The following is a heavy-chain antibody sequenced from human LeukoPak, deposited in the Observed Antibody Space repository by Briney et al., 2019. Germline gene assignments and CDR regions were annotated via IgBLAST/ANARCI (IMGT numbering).Heavy chain of an antibody. V-gene: IGHV3-74*01. CDR3: TRAAQTWQNDY. CDR1: GVTFSSSW. J-gene: IGHJ4*02. CDR2: INSDGSST. Sequence: GGSLRLWCAASGVTFSSSWMYWVRQAPGQGLVWVSRINSDGSSTTYADSVQGRFTISRDNAKNTLYLQMNSLRDEDTALYYCTRAAQTWQNDYWGQGTLVTVSS.